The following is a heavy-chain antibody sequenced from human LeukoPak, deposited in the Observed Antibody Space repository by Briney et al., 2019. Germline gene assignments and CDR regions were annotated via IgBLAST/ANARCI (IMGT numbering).Heavy chain of an antibody. J-gene: IGHJ4*02. CDR3: ARTGYSSGWYGSGGY. CDR2: ISSSSYI. D-gene: IGHD6-19*01. V-gene: IGHV3-21*01. Sequence: GGSLRLSCAASGFTFSSYSMNWVRQAPGKGLEWVSSISSSSYIYYADSVKGRFTISRDNAKNSLYLQMNSLRAEDTAVYYCARTGYSSGWYGSGGYWGQGTLVTVSS. CDR1: GFTFSSYS.